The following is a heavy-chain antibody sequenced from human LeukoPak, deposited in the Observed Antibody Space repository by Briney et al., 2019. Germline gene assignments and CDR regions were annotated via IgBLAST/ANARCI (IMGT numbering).Heavy chain of an antibody. CDR3: VSRGFGLGAFDI. D-gene: IGHD3-10*01. J-gene: IGHJ3*02. Sequence: PVKVSCKASGGTFSSYAISWVRQAPGQGLEWMGRIIPIFGTANYAQKFQGRVTITTDESTSTAYMELSSLRSEDTAVYYCVSRGFGLGAFDIWGQGTMVTVSS. CDR1: GGTFSSYA. V-gene: IGHV1-69*05. CDR2: IIPIFGTA.